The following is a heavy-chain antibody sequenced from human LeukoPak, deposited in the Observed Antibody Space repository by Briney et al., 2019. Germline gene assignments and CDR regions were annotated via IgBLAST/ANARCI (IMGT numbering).Heavy chain of an antibody. Sequence: SETLSLTCAVYGGCFSGYYWSWIRQPPGKGLEWIGEINHSGSTNYNPSLKSRVTISVDTSKNQFSLKLSSVTAADTAVYYCARGNGWSYFDYWGQGTLVTVSS. CDR2: INHSGST. D-gene: IGHD2-15*01. CDR3: ARGNGWSYFDY. J-gene: IGHJ4*02. CDR1: GGCFSGYY. V-gene: IGHV4-34*01.